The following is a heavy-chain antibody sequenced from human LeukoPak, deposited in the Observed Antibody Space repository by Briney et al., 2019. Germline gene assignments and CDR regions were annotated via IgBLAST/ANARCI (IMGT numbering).Heavy chain of an antibody. CDR2: ISGSGGST. J-gene: IGHJ4*02. D-gene: IGHD2-2*01. Sequence: GGSLRLSCAASGFTFSSYAMSWVRQAPGKGLEWVSAISGSGGSTYYADSVKGRFTISRDNSKDTLYLQMNSLRAEDTAVYYCAKPITRGYCSSTSCYGGTIFDYWGQGTLVTVSS. V-gene: IGHV3-23*01. CDR3: AKPITRGYCSSTSCYGGTIFDY. CDR1: GFTFSSYA.